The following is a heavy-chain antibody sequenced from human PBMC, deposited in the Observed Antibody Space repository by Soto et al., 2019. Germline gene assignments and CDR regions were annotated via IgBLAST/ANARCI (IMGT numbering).Heavy chain of an antibody. J-gene: IGHJ6*03. CDR3: ARRARPDFYYMDV. CDR2: ISSNGVGT. V-gene: IGHV3-64*01. D-gene: IGHD6-6*01. Sequence: GGSLRLSCAASGLTLSGYAMDWVRQAPGKGLEYVSGISSNGVGTYYANSVQGRFTISRDNSKNTVYLQMGSLRPEDMVVYYCARRARPDFYYMDVWGKGTTVTVSS. CDR1: GLTLSGYA.